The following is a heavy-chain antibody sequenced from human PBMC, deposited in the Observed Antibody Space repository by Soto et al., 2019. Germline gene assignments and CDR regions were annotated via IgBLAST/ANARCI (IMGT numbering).Heavy chain of an antibody. CDR1: GYSFTSYW. V-gene: IGHV5-51*01. D-gene: IGHD2-2*01. CDR2: IYPGDSDT. J-gene: IGHJ5*02. CDR3: ARRLYCSSTSCYAGDWFDP. Sequence: GESLKISCKGSGYSFTSYWIGWVRQMPGKGLEWMGIIYPGDSDTRYSPSFQGQVTISADKSISTAYLQWSSLKASDTAMYYCARRLYCSSTSCYAGDWFDPWGQGTLVTVSS.